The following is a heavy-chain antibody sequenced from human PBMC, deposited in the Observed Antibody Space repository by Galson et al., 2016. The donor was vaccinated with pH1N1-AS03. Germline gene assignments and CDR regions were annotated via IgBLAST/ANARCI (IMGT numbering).Heavy chain of an antibody. Sequence: SLRLSCAATGFTVISGYHMSWVRQAPGKGLEWVSVIHPGGDTYNADSVKGRFTISRDNAKNSLYLQMNSLRDEDTAVYYCARELHYGWLVPGYWGQGTLVTVSS. CDR1: GFTVISGY. CDR3: ARELHYGWLVPGY. J-gene: IGHJ4*02. CDR2: IHPGGDT. D-gene: IGHD6-19*01. V-gene: IGHV3-66*01.